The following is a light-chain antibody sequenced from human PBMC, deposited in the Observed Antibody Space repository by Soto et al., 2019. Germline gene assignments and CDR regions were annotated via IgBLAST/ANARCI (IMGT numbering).Light chain of an antibody. CDR2: DAS. Sequence: DIQMTQSPSTLSASVGDRVTITCRASQSISSWLAWYQQKPGKAPKLLIYDASNLGSGVPSRFSGGGSGTEFSLTISSLQPDDFATYYCQQYNYFWAFGQGTRVEIK. V-gene: IGKV1-5*01. J-gene: IGKJ1*01. CDR3: QQYNYFWA. CDR1: QSISSW.